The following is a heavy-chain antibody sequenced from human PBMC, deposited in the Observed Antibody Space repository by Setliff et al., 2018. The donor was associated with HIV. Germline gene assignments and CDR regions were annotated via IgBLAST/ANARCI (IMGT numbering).Heavy chain of an antibody. V-gene: IGHV1-69*05. D-gene: IGHD2-2*01. Sequence: ASVKVSCKASGGTFSSYAISWVRQAPGQGLEWMGGIIPIFGTANYAQKFQGRVTMTRDTSMSTVYMELSSLRSEDTAVYYCVPRYCSSTSCYEYWGQGTLVTVSS. CDR2: IIPIFGTA. CDR3: VPRYCSSTSCYEY. CDR1: GGTFSSYA. J-gene: IGHJ4*02.